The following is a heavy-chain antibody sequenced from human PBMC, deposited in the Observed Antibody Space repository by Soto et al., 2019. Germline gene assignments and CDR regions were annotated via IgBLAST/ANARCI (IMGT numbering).Heavy chain of an antibody. CDR1: GYTFTSYY. CDR3: ARDWVVAATPYYYYYGMDV. CDR2: INPSGGST. D-gene: IGHD2-15*01. J-gene: IGHJ6*02. Sequence: QVQLVQSGAEVKKPGASVKVSCKASGYTFTSYYMHWVRQAPGQGLEWMGIINPSGGSTSYAQKFQGRVTMTRDTSTSTVYMELSSLRSEDTAVYYCARDWVVAATPYYYYYGMDVWGQGTTVTVSS. V-gene: IGHV1-46*01.